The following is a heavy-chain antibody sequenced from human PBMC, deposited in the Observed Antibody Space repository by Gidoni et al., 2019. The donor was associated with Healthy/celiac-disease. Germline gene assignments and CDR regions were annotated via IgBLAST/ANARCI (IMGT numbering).Heavy chain of an antibody. V-gene: IGHV3-33*01. CDR1: GFTFSSYG. CDR3: ARGGGYALGWYYYGMDV. CDR2: IWYDGSNK. J-gene: IGHJ6*02. D-gene: IGHD5-12*01. Sequence: QVQLVESGGGVVQPGRSLRLSCAASGFTFSSYGMHWVRQAPGKGLEWVAVIWYDGSNKYYADSVKGRFTISRDNSKNTLYLQMNSLRAEDTAVYYCARGGGYALGWYYYGMDVWGQGTTVTVSS.